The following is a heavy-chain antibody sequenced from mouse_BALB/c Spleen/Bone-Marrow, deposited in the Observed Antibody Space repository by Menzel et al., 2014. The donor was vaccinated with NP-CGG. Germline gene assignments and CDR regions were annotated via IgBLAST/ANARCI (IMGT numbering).Heavy chain of an antibody. D-gene: IGHD2-1*01. CDR3: AALYGIVFDY. CDR2: IHPNNGGS. Sequence: EVQRVESGPELVKPGASVKISCKTSGYTFTEYTMHWVKQSHGKSLEWIGGIHPNNGGSSYNQKFKGKATLTVDKSSSTAYMELRNLTSEDSAVYHCAALYGIVFDYWGQGTTLTVSS. CDR1: GYTFTEYT. V-gene: IGHV1-18*01. J-gene: IGHJ2*01.